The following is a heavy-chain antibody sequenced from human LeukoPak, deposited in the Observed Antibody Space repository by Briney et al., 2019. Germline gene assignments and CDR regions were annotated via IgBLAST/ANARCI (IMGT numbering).Heavy chain of an antibody. CDR2: TYYRSQWYN. V-gene: IGHV6-1*01. CDR3: VRLVGNSWLDY. CDR1: RDDVSTNKAT. J-gene: IGHJ4*02. Sequence: SQTLSLTCAISRDDVSTNKATWNWLRQSRSRGLEWLGRTYYRSQWYNDYAVSVKSRITITPDTSTNQFSLHRNPVTPDDTAVYYCVRLVGNSWLDYWGQGTLVTVSS. D-gene: IGHD6-13*01.